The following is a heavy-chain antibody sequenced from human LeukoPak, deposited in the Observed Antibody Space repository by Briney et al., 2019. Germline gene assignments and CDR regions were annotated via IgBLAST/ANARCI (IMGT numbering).Heavy chain of an antibody. J-gene: IGHJ4*02. Sequence: GGSLRLSCAASGFTFSSYATSWVRQAPGKGLEWVSAISGSGGSTYYADSVKGRFTISRDNSKNTLYLQMNSLRAEDTAVYYCAKGHVLRFLEWLFYFDYWGQGTLVTVSS. V-gene: IGHV3-23*01. CDR3: AKGHVLRFLEWLFYFDY. D-gene: IGHD3-3*01. CDR1: GFTFSSYA. CDR2: ISGSGGST.